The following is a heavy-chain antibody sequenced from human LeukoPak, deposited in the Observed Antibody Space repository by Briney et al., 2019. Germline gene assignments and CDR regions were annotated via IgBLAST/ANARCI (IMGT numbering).Heavy chain of an antibody. CDR1: GGSISSYY. CDR2: IYYSGST. CDR3: ATRKTGSGSLDY. Sequence: SETLSLTCTVSGGSISSYYWSWIRQPPGKGLEWIGYIYYSGSTNYNPSLKSRVTISVDTSKNQFSLKLSSVTAADTAVYYCATRKTGSGSLDYWGQGTLVTVSS. J-gene: IGHJ4*02. V-gene: IGHV4-59*01. D-gene: IGHD3-10*01.